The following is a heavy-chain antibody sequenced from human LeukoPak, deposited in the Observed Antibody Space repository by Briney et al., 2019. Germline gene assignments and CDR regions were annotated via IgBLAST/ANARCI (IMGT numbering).Heavy chain of an antibody. J-gene: IGHJ4*02. CDR3: TTESISINDFWSGYRTLDY. CDR1: GFTFSNAW. D-gene: IGHD3-3*01. CDR2: IKSKTDGGTT. Sequence: GGSLRLSCPASGFTFSNAWMSWVRQAPGKGLEWVGRIKSKTDGGTTDYAAPVKGRFTISRDDSKNTPYLQMNSLKTEDTAVYYCTTESISINDFWSGYRTLDYWGQGTLVTVSS. V-gene: IGHV3-15*01.